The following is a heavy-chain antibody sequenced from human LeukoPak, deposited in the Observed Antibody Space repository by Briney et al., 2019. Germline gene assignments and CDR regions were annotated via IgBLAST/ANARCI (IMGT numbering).Heavy chain of an antibody. D-gene: IGHD3-10*01. V-gene: IGHV3-74*01. CDR2: INHDGSST. CDR1: GFTFTTFW. CDR3: APTGSYYKGGY. J-gene: IGHJ4*02. Sequence: GGSLRLSCATSGFTFTTFWMHWVRQAPGKGLVWVSRINHDGSSTNYADSVKGRFTISRDNAKNTVYLQMNSLRAEDTAVYYCAPTGSYYKGGYWGQGTLVTVSS.